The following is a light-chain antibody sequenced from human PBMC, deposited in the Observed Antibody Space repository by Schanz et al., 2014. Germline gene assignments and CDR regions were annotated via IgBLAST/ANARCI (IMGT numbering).Light chain of an antibody. Sequence: QSALTQPASVSGSPGQSITISCTRASSDGSLFYASWYQQHPGKVPKLMIYDVSNRPSGVSNRFSGSKSGNTASLTISGLQTEDEADYYCSSFTRIRTWVFGGGTKLTVL. J-gene: IGLJ3*02. CDR1: SSDGSLFY. CDR3: SSFTRIRTWV. CDR2: DVS. V-gene: IGLV2-14*01.